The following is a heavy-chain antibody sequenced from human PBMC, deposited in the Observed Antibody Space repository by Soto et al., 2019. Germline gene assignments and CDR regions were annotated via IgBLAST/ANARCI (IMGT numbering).Heavy chain of an antibody. J-gene: IGHJ4*02. CDR2: VSSDGRDK. CDR3: ARDDRYSGPFDS. CDR1: GFSFSSYW. Sequence: EVQLEESGGGLVQPGGSLRLSCAASGFSFSSYWMSWVRQAPGKGPEWVAIVSSDGRDKTYADSVKGRFTISRDNAENSLFLQMNSLRADDTAVYYWARDDRYSGPFDSWGQGALVTVSS. D-gene: IGHD3-16*02. V-gene: IGHV3-7*01.